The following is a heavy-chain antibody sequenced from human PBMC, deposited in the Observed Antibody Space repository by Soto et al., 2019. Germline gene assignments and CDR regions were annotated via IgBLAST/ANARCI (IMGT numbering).Heavy chain of an antibody. CDR3: AMNSGSYFWFDP. V-gene: IGHV3-21*01. Sequence: GGSLRLSCAASGFTFSSYSMNWVRQAPGKGLEWVSSISSSSSYIYYADSVKGRFTISRDNAKNSLYLQMNSLRAEDTAVYYCAMNSGSYFWFDPWGQGTLVTVSS. CDR1: GFTFSSYS. J-gene: IGHJ5*02. D-gene: IGHD1-26*01. CDR2: ISSSSSYI.